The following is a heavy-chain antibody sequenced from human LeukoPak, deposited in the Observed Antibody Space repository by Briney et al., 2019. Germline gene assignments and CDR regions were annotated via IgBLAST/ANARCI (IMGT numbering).Heavy chain of an antibody. D-gene: IGHD5-24*01. CDR1: GFTVSNAW. Sequence: GGSLRLSCAASGFTVSNAWMIWVRQAPGKGLEWVAVISYDGSNKYYADSVKGRFTISRDNSKNTLYLQMNSLRAEDTAVYYCARGDLDGTLDYWGQGTLVTVSS. CDR3: ARGDLDGTLDY. CDR2: ISYDGSNK. J-gene: IGHJ4*02. V-gene: IGHV3-30*03.